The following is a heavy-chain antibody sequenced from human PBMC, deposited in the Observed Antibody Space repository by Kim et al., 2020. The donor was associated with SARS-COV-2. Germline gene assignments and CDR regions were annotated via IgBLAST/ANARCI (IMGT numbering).Heavy chain of an antibody. V-gene: IGHV1-8*01. CDR3: ARGRSTSYKYYYYYYYMDV. J-gene: IGHJ6*03. CDR1: GYTFTSYD. D-gene: IGHD2-2*01. Sequence: ASVKVSCKASGYTFTSYDINWVRQATGQGLEWMGWMNPNSGNTGYAQKFQGRVTMTRNTSISTAYMELSSLRSEDTAVYYCARGRSTSYKYYYYYYYMDVWGKGTTVTVSS. CDR2: MNPNSGNT.